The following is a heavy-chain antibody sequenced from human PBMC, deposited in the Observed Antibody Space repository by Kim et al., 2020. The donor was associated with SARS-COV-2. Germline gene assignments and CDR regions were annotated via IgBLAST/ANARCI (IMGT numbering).Heavy chain of an antibody. J-gene: IGHJ4*01. CDR3: GRSEYGNNQIDY. V-gene: IGHV3-48*04. CDR1: GFTFSSYS. D-gene: IGHD6-6*01. CDR2: ISRNSSNN. Sequence: GGSLRLSCAVSGFTFSSYSMNWVRKAPGTGLEWISYISRNSSNNYYADSVRGGFTSSRDNAKNSLYLQMNSLRAEDTAIYYCGRSEYGNNQIDYW.